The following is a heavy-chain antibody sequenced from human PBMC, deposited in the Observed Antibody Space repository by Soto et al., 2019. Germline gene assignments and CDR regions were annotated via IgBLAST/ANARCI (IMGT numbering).Heavy chain of an antibody. J-gene: IGHJ3*01. CDR1: GDSIRSSKW. Sequence: QVQLQESGPGLVKPSGTLSLTCAVSGDSIRSSKWWTWVRQPPGKGLEWIGDTLHSGSTKYNPSLKGRIIISVDKSKNQFSLELTSVTAADTAVYYCAYSPGWYRHDGSGQGTLVIVSP. CDR3: AYSPGWYRHDG. CDR2: TLHSGST. V-gene: IGHV4-4*02. D-gene: IGHD6-19*01.